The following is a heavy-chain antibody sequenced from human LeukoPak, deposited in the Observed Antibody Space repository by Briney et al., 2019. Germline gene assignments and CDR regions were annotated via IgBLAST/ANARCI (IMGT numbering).Heavy chain of an antibody. CDR2: MNPNSGGT. CDR3: ARGRSTGYPYYFEY. Sequence: ASVKVSCKASGYAFRTFDVTWVRQAPGQGLEWMGWMNPNSGGTSYAQKFQGRVTITRNTSTSTAYMELSALRAEDTGLYYCARGRSTGYPYYFEYWGQGTLVTVSS. D-gene: IGHD5-12*01. J-gene: IGHJ4*02. CDR1: GYAFRTFD. V-gene: IGHV1-8*03.